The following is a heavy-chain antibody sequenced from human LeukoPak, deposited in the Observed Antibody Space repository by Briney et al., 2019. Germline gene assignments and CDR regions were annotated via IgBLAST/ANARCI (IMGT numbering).Heavy chain of an antibody. D-gene: IGHD5-12*01. J-gene: IGHJ6*02. CDR3: ARDVGSGYDPYYYGMDV. Sequence: GGSLRLSCAASGFTFSSDSMNWVRQAPGKGLEWVSSISSSSSYIYYADSVKGRFTISRDNAKNSLYLQMNSLRAEDTAVYYCARDVGSGYDPYYYGMDVWGQGTTVTVSS. CDR2: ISSSSSYI. CDR1: GFTFSSDS. V-gene: IGHV3-21*01.